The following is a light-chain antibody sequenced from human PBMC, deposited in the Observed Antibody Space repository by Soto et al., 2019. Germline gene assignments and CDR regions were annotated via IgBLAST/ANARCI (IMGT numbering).Light chain of an antibody. CDR2: EVN. V-gene: IGLV2-8*01. CDR1: TSDIGGYNY. Sequence: QSALTQPPSASGSPGQSVAISCTGTTSDIGGYNYVSWYQQHPGKAPKLMMYEVNKRPSGVPDRFSGSKSGSTASLTVSGLQAEDEADYYCSSHGGNSPYVFGTGTKVTVL. CDR3: SSHGGNSPYV. J-gene: IGLJ1*01.